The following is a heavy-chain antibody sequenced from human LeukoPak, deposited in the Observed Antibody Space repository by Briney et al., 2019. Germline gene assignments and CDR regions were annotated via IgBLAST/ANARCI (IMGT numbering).Heavy chain of an antibody. V-gene: IGHV5-51*01. J-gene: IGHJ3*02. CDR1: GYSFTSYW. CDR2: IYPGDSDT. Sequence: RGESLKISCKGSGYSFTSYWIGWVRQMPGKGLEWMGIIYPGDSDTRYSPSFQGQVTISADKSISTAYLQWSSLKASDTAMYYCARPPYSSSWYGDNDAFDIWGQGTMVTVSS. D-gene: IGHD6-13*01. CDR3: ARPPYSSSWYGDNDAFDI.